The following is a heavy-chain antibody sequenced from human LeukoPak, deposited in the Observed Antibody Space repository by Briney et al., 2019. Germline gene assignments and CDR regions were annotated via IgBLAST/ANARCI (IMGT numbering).Heavy chain of an antibody. J-gene: IGHJ4*02. D-gene: IGHD6-13*01. Sequence: SETLSLTCAVSGYSISSGYYWGWIRQPPGKGLEWIGSIYHSGSTYYNPSLKSRVTISVDTSKNQFSLKLSSVTAADTAVYYCHSSWYGVPLSFDYWGQGTLVTVSS. CDR3: HSSWYGVPLSFDY. CDR1: GYSISSGYY. V-gene: IGHV4-38-2*01. CDR2: IYHSGST.